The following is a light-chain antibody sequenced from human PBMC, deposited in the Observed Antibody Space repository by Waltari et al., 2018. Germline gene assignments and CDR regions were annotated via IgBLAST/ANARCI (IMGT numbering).Light chain of an antibody. CDR3: STWDDGLYGVV. CDR2: HNT. Sequence: QSVLTQSPSASGTPGQSVTISCSGSRSNIGSNSVNWYQQLAGTAPKLLSYHNTGRPAEVPDRFSGSKSCTSASLAISGLQSEDEGDYYCSTWDDGLYGVVFGGGTTVTVL. J-gene: IGLJ3*02. V-gene: IGLV1-44*01. CDR1: RSNIGSNS.